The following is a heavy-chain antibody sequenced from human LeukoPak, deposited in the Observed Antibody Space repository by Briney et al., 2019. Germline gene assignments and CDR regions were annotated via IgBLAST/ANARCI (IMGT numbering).Heavy chain of an antibody. J-gene: IGHJ4*02. CDR2: ISWNSGSI. D-gene: IGHD3-22*01. V-gene: IGHV3-9*01. CDR3: AKDMGYYDSSGYSALFDY. Sequence: GGSLRLSCAASGFTFDDYAMHWVRQAPGKGLEWVSGISWNSGSIGYAAPVKGRFTISRDNAKNSLYLQMNSLRAEDTALYYCAKDMGYYDSSGYSALFDYWGQGTLVTVSS. CDR1: GFTFDDYA.